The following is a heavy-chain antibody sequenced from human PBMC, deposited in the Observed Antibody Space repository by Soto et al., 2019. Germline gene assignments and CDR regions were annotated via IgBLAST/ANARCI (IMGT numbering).Heavy chain of an antibody. CDR3: ARVSGIYYYGMDV. D-gene: IGHD3-10*01. V-gene: IGHV4-34*01. Sequence: PSETLSLTCAVYDGSFSGYYWSWIRQPPGKGLEWIGEINHRGSTNYNPSIKSRVTITVDTSKNQLSLKLNSVTAADTAVYYCARVSGIYYYGMDVWGQGTTVT. CDR1: DGSFSGYY. CDR2: INHRGST. J-gene: IGHJ6*02.